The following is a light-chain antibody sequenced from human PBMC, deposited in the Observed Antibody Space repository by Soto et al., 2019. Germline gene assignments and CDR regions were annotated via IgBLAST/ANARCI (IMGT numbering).Light chain of an antibody. CDR1: SSNIGSNT. J-gene: IGLJ2*01. Sequence: QLVLTQPPSASETPGQRVTISCSGSSSNIGSNTVNWYQQLPGTAPKLLMYSNNQRPSGVPDRFSGSKSGTSASLAISGLQSEDEADYFCAAWDDSLNGPVFGGGTKLTVL. V-gene: IGLV1-44*01. CDR3: AAWDDSLNGPV. CDR2: SNN.